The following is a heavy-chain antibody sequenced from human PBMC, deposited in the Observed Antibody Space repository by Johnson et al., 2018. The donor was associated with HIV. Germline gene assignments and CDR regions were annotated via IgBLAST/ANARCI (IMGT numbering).Heavy chain of an antibody. CDR3: ARDGSSSSWNAFDI. CDR2: IRWNSGSI. CDR1: GFTFDDYA. J-gene: IGHJ3*02. D-gene: IGHD6-6*01. Sequence: VQLVESGGGLVQPGRSLRLSCAASGFTFDDYAMHWVRQVPGKGLEWVSGIRWNSGSIDYADSVKGRFTISRDNSKNKLYLQMNSLRAEDTAVYYCARDGSSSSWNAFDIWGQGTMVTVSS. V-gene: IGHV3-9*01.